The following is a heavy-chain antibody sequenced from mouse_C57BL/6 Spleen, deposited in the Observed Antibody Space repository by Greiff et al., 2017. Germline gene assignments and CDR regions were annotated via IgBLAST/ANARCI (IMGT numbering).Heavy chain of an antibody. J-gene: IGHJ4*01. V-gene: IGHV1-15*01. CDR2: IAPETGDT. Sequence: QVQLQESGAELVRPGASVTLSCKASGYTFTDYEIPWVKQTPVHGLEWIGAIAPETGDTAYNQKFKGKAILTADTSSSTAYRELRSLTSVDSAVYYCARWEDAMDDWGKGASVTVST. CDR3: ARWEDAMDD. CDR1: GYTFTDYE. D-gene: IGHD4-1*01.